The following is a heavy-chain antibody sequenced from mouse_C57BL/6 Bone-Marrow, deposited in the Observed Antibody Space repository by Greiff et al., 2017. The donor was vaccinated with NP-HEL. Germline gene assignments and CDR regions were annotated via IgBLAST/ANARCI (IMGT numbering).Heavy chain of an antibody. Sequence: VQLQQPGAELVRPGTSVKLSCKASGYTFTSYWMHWVKQRPGQGLEWIGVIDPSDSYTNYNQKFKGKATLTVDTSSSTAYMQLSSLTSEDSAVYYCARGGLGAYWGQGTLVTVSA. J-gene: IGHJ3*01. V-gene: IGHV1-59*01. CDR3: ARGGLGAY. CDR1: GYTFTSYW. CDR2: IDPSDSYT. D-gene: IGHD4-1*01.